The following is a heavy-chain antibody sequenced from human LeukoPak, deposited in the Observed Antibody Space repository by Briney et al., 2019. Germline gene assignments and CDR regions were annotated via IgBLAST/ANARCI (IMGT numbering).Heavy chain of an antibody. V-gene: IGHV4-59*01. CDR3: ARGRDWFDP. J-gene: IGHJ5*02. Sequence: MSSETLSLTCTVSGGSISSYYWSWIRQPPGKGLEWIGYIYYSGSTNYNPSLKSRVTISVDTSKNQFSLKLSSVTAADTAVYYCARGRDWFDPWGQGTLVTVSS. CDR1: GGSISSYY. CDR2: IYYSGST.